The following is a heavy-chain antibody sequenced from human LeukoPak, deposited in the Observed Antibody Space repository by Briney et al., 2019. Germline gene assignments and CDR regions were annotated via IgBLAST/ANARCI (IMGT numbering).Heavy chain of an antibody. V-gene: IGHV4-59*01. J-gene: IGHJ4*02. CDR2: IYYSGST. CDR1: GGSISSYY. D-gene: IGHD3-10*01. CDR3: ARVLGVEIDY. Sequence: PSETLPLTCTVSGGSISSYYWSWIRQPPGKGLEWIGYIYYSGSTNYNPSLKSRVTISVDTSKNQFSLKLSSVTAADTAVYYCARVLGVEIDYWGQGTLVTVSS.